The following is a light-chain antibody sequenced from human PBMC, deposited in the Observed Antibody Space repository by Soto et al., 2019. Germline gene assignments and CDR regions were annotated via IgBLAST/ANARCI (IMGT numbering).Light chain of an antibody. Sequence: EVGLTHSPATLSVSPGERATLSCRASQTIYSNVAWYQQRPGQPPRLLIYRASSRATGIPARFSGSGSGTEFTLTISSLQPDDFATYYCQQYSSYSPFGQGTKVDI. CDR3: QQYSSYSP. CDR2: RAS. V-gene: IGKV3-15*01. CDR1: QTIYSN. J-gene: IGKJ1*01.